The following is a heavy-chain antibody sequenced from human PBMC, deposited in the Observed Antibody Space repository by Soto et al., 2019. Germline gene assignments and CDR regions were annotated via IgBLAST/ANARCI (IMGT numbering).Heavy chain of an antibody. V-gene: IGHV3-23*01. D-gene: IGHD6-6*01. J-gene: IGHJ4*02. CDR3: AKATLEYSSSSAVDY. CDR2: ISGSGGST. Sequence: PGGSLRLSCAASGFTFSSYAMSWVRRAPGKGLEWVSAISGSGGSTYYADSVKGRFTISRDNSKNTLYLQMNSLRAEDTAVYYCAKATLEYSSSSAVDYWGQGTLVTVSS. CDR1: GFTFSSYA.